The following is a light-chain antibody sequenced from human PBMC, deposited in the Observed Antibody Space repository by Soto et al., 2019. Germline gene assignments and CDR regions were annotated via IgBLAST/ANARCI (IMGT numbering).Light chain of an antibody. Sequence: DIRLTHSPSFFSQSLGDRVTIPCRASQDINTYLAWYQQKPGKAPKLLIFAASTLQNGVPSRFSGSGSGTEFTVTITSLQPEDFATYYCQQRKSYPITFGQGTRLEIK. J-gene: IGKJ5*01. V-gene: IGKV1-9*01. CDR1: QDINTY. CDR2: AAS. CDR3: QQRKSYPIT.